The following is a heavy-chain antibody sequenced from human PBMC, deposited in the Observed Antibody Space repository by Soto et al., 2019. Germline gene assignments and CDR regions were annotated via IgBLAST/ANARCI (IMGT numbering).Heavy chain of an antibody. D-gene: IGHD3-22*01. CDR1: VGSISSGDYY. J-gene: IGHJ5*02. Sequence: SETLSLTCTVSVGSISSGDYYWGVIRQPPGKGLEWIGYIYYSGSTYYNPSLKSRVTISVDTSKNQFSLKLSSVTAADTAVYYCARDFYESSGSPWFTPCGQGTLVSAS. CDR3: ARDFYESSGSPWFTP. CDR2: IYYSGST. V-gene: IGHV4-30-4*01.